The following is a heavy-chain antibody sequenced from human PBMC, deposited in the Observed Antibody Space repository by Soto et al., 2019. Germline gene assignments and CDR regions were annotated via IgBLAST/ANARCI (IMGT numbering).Heavy chain of an antibody. J-gene: IGHJ3*02. V-gene: IGHV3-48*01. CDR2: ISSSSSVI. Sequence: GGSLRLSCATSGFILSDCAMNWVRQAPGKGLEWVSYISSSSSVIDYADSVKGRFTVSRDNARNSLYLQMNSLRAEDTAVYYCARDLGYCSSTICNVAAFDIWGQGTMVTVSS. CDR1: GFILSDCA. CDR3: ARDLGYCSSTICNVAAFDI. D-gene: IGHD2-2*01.